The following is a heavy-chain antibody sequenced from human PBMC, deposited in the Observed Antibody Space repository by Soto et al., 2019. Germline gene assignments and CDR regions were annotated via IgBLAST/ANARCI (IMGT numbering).Heavy chain of an antibody. CDR1: GGSISSYY. Sequence: KTSETLSLTCTVSGGSISSYYWSWIRQPPGKGLEWIGYIYYSGSTNYNPSLKSRVTISVDTSKNQFSLKLSSVTAADTAVYYCAREGGYKAFDYWGQGTLVTVSS. CDR2: IYYSGST. V-gene: IGHV4-59*01. J-gene: IGHJ4*02. CDR3: AREGGYKAFDY. D-gene: IGHD5-12*01.